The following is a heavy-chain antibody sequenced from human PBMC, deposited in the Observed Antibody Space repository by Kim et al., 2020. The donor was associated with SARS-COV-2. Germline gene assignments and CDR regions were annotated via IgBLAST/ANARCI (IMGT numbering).Heavy chain of an antibody. CDR3: ARDGGGWHFFDY. CDR1: GFAFSSFE. CDR2: ITITGSAQ. D-gene: IGHD6-19*01. Sequence: GGSLRLSCATSGFAFSSFEMNWVRQAPGKGLEWIAYITITGSAQFYADSVKGRVTISRDDAKNSLSLQMNSLGVEDTAVYYCARDGGGWHFFDYWGQGTLVTVSS. J-gene: IGHJ4*02. V-gene: IGHV3-48*03.